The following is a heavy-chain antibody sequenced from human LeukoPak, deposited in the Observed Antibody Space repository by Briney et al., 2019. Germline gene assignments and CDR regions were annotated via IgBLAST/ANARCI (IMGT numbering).Heavy chain of an antibody. D-gene: IGHD6-13*01. V-gene: IGHV1-8*01. Sequence: ASVTVSCTASGYTFTSYDINWVRQATGQGLEWMGWMNPNSGNTGYAQKFQGRVTMTRNTSISTAYMELSSLRSEDTAVYYCARDGASSSWYNFVAAGFSSEQVYYYYYGMDVWGQGTTVTVSS. J-gene: IGHJ6*02. CDR3: ARDGASSSWYNFVAAGFSSEQVYYYYYGMDV. CDR1: GYTFTSYD. CDR2: MNPNSGNT.